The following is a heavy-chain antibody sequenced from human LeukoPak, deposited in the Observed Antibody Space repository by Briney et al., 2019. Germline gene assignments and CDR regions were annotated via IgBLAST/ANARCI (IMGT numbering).Heavy chain of an antibody. V-gene: IGHV4-61*02. CDR1: GGSISSGSYY. CDR2: IYTSGST. Sequence: SETLSLTCTVFGGSISSGSYYWSWIRQPAGKGLEWIGRIYTSGSTNYNPSLKSRVTISVDTSKNQFSLKLSSVTAADTAVYYCARTNSGSYYKVPPYFDYWGQGTLVTVSS. D-gene: IGHD3-10*01. J-gene: IGHJ4*02. CDR3: ARTNSGSYYKVPPYFDY.